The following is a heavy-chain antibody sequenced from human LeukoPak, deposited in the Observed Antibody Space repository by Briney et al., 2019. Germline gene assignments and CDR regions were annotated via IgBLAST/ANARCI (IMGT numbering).Heavy chain of an antibody. CDR3: AKDGDSSSLPNFDC. D-gene: IGHD6-6*01. Sequence: PGGSLRLSCAASGFTFSRHGMSWVRQAPGKGLEWVASLSSAGVPTYYADSVQGSFTISRDNYKNTLSLHMSSLRAEDTAVYYCAKDGDSSSLPNFDCWGQGTLVTVS. V-gene: IGHV3-23*01. CDR1: GFTFSRHG. J-gene: IGHJ4*02. CDR2: LSSAGVPT.